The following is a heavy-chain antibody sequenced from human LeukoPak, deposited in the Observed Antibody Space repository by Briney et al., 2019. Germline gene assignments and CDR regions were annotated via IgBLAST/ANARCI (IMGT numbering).Heavy chain of an antibody. CDR3: ARELSGTGVYDY. V-gene: IGHV1-2*02. Sequence: ASVKVSCKASGYTFTGYYMHWVRQAPGQGLEWMGWINPNSGGTNYAQKFQGRVTMTRDTSISTAYMELSRPRSDDTAVYYCARELSGTGVYDYWGQGTLVTVSS. D-gene: IGHD1-7*01. CDR2: INPNSGGT. CDR1: GYTFTGYY. J-gene: IGHJ4*02.